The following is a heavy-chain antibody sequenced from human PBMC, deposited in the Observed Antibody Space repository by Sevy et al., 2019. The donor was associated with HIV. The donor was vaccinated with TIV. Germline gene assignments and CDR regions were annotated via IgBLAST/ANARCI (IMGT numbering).Heavy chain of an antibody. CDR2: IYYSGSA. CDR1: GGSISSSSYY. J-gene: IGHJ3*02. CDR3: ASSLYYYDSSGYPRNDAFDI. D-gene: IGHD3-22*01. Sequence: SETLSLTCTVSGGSISSSSYYWGWIRQRPGKGLEWIVSIYYSGSAYYNPSLKSRVTISVDTSKNQFSLKLSSVTAADTAVYYCASSLYYYDSSGYPRNDAFDIWGQGTMVTVSS. V-gene: IGHV4-39*01.